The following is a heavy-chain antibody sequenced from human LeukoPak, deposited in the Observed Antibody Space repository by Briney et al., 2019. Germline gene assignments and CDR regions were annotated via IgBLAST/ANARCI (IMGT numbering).Heavy chain of an antibody. V-gene: IGHV4-61*01. Sequence: SETLSLTCTVSGGSVSSGSYYWSWIRQPPGKGLEWIGYIYYSGSTNYNPSLKSRVTISVDTSKSQFSLKLSSVTAADTAVYYCASIPRYSYGPLYYYYYGMDVWGQGTTVTVSS. CDR2: IYYSGST. D-gene: IGHD5-18*01. J-gene: IGHJ6*02. CDR3: ASIPRYSYGPLYYYYYGMDV. CDR1: GGSVSSGSYY.